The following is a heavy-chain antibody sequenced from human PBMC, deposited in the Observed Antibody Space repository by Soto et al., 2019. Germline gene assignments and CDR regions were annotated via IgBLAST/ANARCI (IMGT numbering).Heavy chain of an antibody. D-gene: IGHD3-22*01. CDR2: ISGSGGST. CDR3: AKGPDYYDSSGIDY. CDR1: GFTFSSYA. Sequence: GGSLRHSWAASGFTFSSYAMSWVRQATGKGLEWVSAISGSGGSTYYADSVKGRFTISRDNSKNTLYLQMNSLRAEDTAVYYCAKGPDYYDSSGIDYWGQGTLVTVSS. J-gene: IGHJ4*02. V-gene: IGHV3-23*01.